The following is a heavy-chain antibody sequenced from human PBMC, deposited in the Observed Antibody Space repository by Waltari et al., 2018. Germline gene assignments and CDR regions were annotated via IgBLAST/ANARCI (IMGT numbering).Heavy chain of an antibody. D-gene: IGHD3-3*01. CDR2: IYYSGST. CDR1: GGSISSGGYY. J-gene: IGHJ4*02. V-gene: IGHV4-31*03. CDR3: ARWGPMARTIFGVVSGPQYYFDY. Sequence: QVQLQESGPGLVKPSQTLSLTCTVSGGSISSGGYYWSWIRQHPGKGLEWLGYIYYSGSTYYNPSLKSRVTISVDTSKNQFSLKLSSVTAADTAVYYCARWGPMARTIFGVVSGPQYYFDYWGQGTLVTVSS.